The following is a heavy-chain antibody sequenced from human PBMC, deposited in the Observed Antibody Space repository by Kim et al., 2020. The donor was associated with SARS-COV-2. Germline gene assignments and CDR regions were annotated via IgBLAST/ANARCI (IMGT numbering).Heavy chain of an antibody. V-gene: IGHV4-39*01. D-gene: IGHD3-22*01. CDR2: IYYSGTR. CDR1: GDSISTSSFY. J-gene: IGHJ4*02. Sequence: ETLSLTCTVSGDSISTSSFYWDWIRQSPGRGLEWIGSIYYSGTRYYNPSLKSRVTISVDSSKKKLSLTLRSLTAADTALYYCARRTNYYDTSGYYSFFDHWGQGTQVTVSS. CDR3: ARRTNYYDTSGYYSFFDH.